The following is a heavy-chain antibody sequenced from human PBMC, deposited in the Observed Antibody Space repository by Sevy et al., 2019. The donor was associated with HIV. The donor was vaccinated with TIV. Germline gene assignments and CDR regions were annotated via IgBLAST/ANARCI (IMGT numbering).Heavy chain of an antibody. CDR1: GFTFSTYW. CDR2: INEDGTEK. D-gene: IGHD2-2*01. CDR3: ARDNATVSRRGLRYYYYGTDV. Sequence: GGSLGLSCAASGFTFSTYWMSWFRQAPGKGLEWVANINEDGTEKFYVDSVKGRFTMSRDNAKNSLYLQMNSLRAEDAAVYYCARDNATVSRRGLRYYYYGTDVWGQGTTVTV. V-gene: IGHV3-7*01. J-gene: IGHJ6*02.